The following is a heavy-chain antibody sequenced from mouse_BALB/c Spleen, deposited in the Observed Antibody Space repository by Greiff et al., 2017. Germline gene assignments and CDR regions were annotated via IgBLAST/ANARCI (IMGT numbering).Heavy chain of an antibody. CDR1: GFTFSSYG. D-gene: IGHD1-1*01. CDR3: ARQRDYYYGSSYGNAMDY. V-gene: IGHV5-6*01. Sequence: EVQLQESGGDLVKPGGSLKLSCAASGFTFSSYGMSWVRQTPDKRLEWVATISSGGSYTYYPDSVKGRFTISRDNAKNTLYLQMSSLKSEDTAMYYCARQRDYYYGSSYGNAMDYWGQGTSVTVSS. CDR2: ISSGGSYT. J-gene: IGHJ4*01.